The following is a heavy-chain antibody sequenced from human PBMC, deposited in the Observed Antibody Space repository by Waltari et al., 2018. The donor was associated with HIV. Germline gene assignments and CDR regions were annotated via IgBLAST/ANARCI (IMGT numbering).Heavy chain of an antibody. J-gene: IGHJ4*02. CDR3: ARYGGYSGPTLDY. V-gene: IGHV3-21*01. Sequence: EVQLVESGGGLVKPGGSLSLSCEASGFPFGSFPMNWVRQAPGKGLEWVSSISYSSSHIYYADSLKGRFTISRDNAKNSLYLQMNSLRAEDTAVYYCARYGGYSGPTLDYWGQGTLVTVSS. CDR2: ISYSSSHI. CDR1: GFPFGSFP. D-gene: IGHD5-12*01.